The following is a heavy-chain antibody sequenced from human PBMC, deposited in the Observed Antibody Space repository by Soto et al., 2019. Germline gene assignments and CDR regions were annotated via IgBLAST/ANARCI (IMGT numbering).Heavy chain of an antibody. J-gene: IGHJ4*02. CDR3: AKDQLGVSTMTIDY. V-gene: IGHV3-23*01. Sequence: PGGSLRLSCAASGFTFSSYAMRWLRQAPGKGLEWVAVIGGSGCKTFYADSVRGRFTISRDNSKNTLFVQMNSLRAEDTAVYYCAKDQLGVSTMTIDYWGQGTLVTVSS. CDR2: IGGSGCKT. CDR1: GFTFSSYA. D-gene: IGHD4-17*01.